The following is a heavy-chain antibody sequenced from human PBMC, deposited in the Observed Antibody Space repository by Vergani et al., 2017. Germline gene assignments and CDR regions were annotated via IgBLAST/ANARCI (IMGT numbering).Heavy chain of an antibody. V-gene: IGHV1-69*01. CDR3: ARXLRYCSGGSCYYYYYMDV. Sequence: QVQLVQSGAEVKKPGSSVKVSCKASGGTFSSYAISWVRQAPGQGLEWMGGIIPIFGTANYAQKFQGRVTITADESTSTAYMELSSLRSEDTAVYYCARXLRYCSGGSCYYYYYMDVWGKGTTVTVSS. J-gene: IGHJ6*03. CDR2: IIPIFGTA. D-gene: IGHD2-15*01. CDR1: GGTFSSYA.